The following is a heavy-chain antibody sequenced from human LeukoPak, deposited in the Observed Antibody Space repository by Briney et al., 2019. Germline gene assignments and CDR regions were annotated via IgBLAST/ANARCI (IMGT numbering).Heavy chain of an antibody. CDR2: IYSSGSS. J-gene: IGHJ6*03. Sequence: PSETLSLTCTVSGGSISSGSSYWSWIRQPAGKGLEWIGHIYSSGSSDYNPSLKSRVTISVDTSKNQFSPILSSVTAADTAVYYCARDCSSAWTGDNYFYYFMDVWGKGITVTVSS. V-gene: IGHV4-61*09. CDR3: ARDCSSAWTGDNYFYYFMDV. CDR1: GGSISSGSSY. D-gene: IGHD6-25*01.